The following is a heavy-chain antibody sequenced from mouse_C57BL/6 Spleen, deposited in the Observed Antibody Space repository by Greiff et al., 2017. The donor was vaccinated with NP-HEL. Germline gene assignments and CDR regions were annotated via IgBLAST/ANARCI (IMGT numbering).Heavy chain of an antibody. CDR2: IDPSDSYT. D-gene: IGHD3-2*02. CDR3: ARVRSGYWFAY. J-gene: IGHJ3*01. V-gene: IGHV1-69*01. CDR1: GYTFTSYW. Sequence: QVQLQQPGAELVMPGASVKLSCKASGYTFTSYWMHWVKQRPGQGLVWIGEIDPSDSYTNYNQKFKGKSTLTVDKSSSTAYMQLSSLTSEDSAVYYCARVRSGYWFAYWGQGTLVTVSA.